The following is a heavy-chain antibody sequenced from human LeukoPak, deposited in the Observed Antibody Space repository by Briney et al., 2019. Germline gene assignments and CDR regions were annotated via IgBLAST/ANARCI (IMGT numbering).Heavy chain of an antibody. CDR1: GGTFSSYA. J-gene: IGHJ4*02. Sequence: SVKVSCKASGGTFSSYAISWVRQAPGQGLEWMGGIIPIFGTANYAQKFQGRVTITADKSTSTAYMELSSLRSEDTAVYYCASIVAARPGGFDYWGQGTLVTVSS. V-gene: IGHV1-69*06. D-gene: IGHD6-6*01. CDR3: ASIVAARPGGFDY. CDR2: IIPIFGTA.